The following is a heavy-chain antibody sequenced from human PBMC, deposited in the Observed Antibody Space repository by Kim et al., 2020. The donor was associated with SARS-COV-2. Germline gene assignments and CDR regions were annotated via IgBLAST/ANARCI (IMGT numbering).Heavy chain of an antibody. CDR2: ISWDGGTT. D-gene: IGHD2-15*01. V-gene: IGHV3-43*01. CDR3: AKDRPSKYCSGGSCEGGFFDY. Sequence: GGSLRLSCAASGFTFDDYTMHWVRQAPGKGLEWVSVISWDGGTTYYADSVKGRFTISRDNSKNSLYLQVSSLRTEDTALYYCAKDRPSKYCSGGSCEGGFFDYWGQGALVTVSS. J-gene: IGHJ4*02. CDR1: GFTFDDYT.